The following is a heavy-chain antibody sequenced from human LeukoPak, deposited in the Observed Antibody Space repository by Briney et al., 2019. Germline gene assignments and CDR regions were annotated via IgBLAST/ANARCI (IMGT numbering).Heavy chain of an antibody. Sequence: ASVKVSCKASGGTFSSYAISWVRQAPGQGLEWMGGIIPIFGTANYAQKFQGRVTITTDESTSTAYMELSSLRSEDTAVYYCATEQWLARGYFDYWSQGTLVTVSS. CDR2: IIPIFGTA. V-gene: IGHV1-69*05. CDR3: ATEQWLARGYFDY. J-gene: IGHJ4*02. D-gene: IGHD6-19*01. CDR1: GGTFSSYA.